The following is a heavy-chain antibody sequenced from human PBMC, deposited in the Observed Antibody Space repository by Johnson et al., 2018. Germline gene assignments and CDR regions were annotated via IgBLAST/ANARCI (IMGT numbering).Heavy chain of an antibody. D-gene: IGHD4-17*01. Sequence: QVQLVESGGGVVQPGRSLRLSCAASGFTFRNYGMFWVRQAPGKGLEWVAVIWHDGSHKFYADSVKGRFTISRDNSKNTLYLQMNSLRAEDTAVYYCAKGIPDYGVQAPRYYYGMGVWGQGTTVTVSS. V-gene: IGHV3-33*06. J-gene: IGHJ6*02. CDR2: IWHDGSHK. CDR3: AKGIPDYGVQAPRYYYGMGV. CDR1: GFTFRNYG.